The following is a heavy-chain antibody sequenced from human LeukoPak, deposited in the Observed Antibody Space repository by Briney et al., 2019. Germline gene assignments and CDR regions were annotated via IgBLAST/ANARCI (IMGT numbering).Heavy chain of an antibody. V-gene: IGHV3-30-3*01. CDR3: ARGPRSEGYFDY. Sequence: GGSLRLSCAASGFTFSSYAMHWVRQAPGKGLEWVAVISYDGSNKYYADSVKGRFTISRDNSKNTLYLQMNSLRAEDTAVYYCARGPRSEGYFDYWGQGTPVTVSS. J-gene: IGHJ4*02. CDR2: ISYDGSNK. CDR1: GFTFSSYA.